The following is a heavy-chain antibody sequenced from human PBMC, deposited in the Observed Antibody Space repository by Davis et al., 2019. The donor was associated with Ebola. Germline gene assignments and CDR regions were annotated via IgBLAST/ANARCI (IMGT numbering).Heavy chain of an antibody. CDR3: AREGARHYDSTWGYYYYGMDV. V-gene: IGHV3-48*02. CDR2: ISSSSSTI. J-gene: IGHJ6*02. CDR1: GFTFSSYS. Sequence: PGGSLRLSCAASGFTFSSYSMNWVRQAPGKGLEWVSYISSSSSTIYYADSVKGRFTISRDNAKNSLYLQMNSLRDEDTAVYYCAREGARHYDSTWGYYYYGMDVWGQGTTVTVSS. D-gene: IGHD3-22*01.